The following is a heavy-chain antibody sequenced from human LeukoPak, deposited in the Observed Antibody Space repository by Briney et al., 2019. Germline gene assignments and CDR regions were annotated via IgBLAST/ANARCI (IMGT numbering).Heavy chain of an antibody. J-gene: IGHJ5*02. CDR3: ARGSQVPVYPNPYNWFDP. V-gene: IGHV4-4*07. D-gene: IGHD2-2*01. CDR2: IYTSGST. Sequence: SETLSLTCTVSGVSISSYYWNWIRQSAGKGLEWIGRIYTSGSTNYNPSLKSRVTMSIDTSENQFSLKLSSVTAADTAVYYCARGSQVPVYPNPYNWFDPWGQGTLVTVSS. CDR1: GVSISSYY.